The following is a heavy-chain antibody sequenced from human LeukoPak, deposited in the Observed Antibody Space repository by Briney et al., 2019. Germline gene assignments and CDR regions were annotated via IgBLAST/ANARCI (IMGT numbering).Heavy chain of an antibody. V-gene: IGHV3-9*01. D-gene: IGHD3-22*01. Sequence: GGSLRLLCAASGFTFDHFAKHWVRPAPGKGLEWVSGISWNSGSIGYADSVKGRFTISRDNAKNSLYLQMNSLRAEDTALYYCAKSLGNTMIVPGVDVWGQGTTVTVSS. CDR1: GFTFDHFA. CDR3: AKSLGNTMIVPGVDV. CDR2: ISWNSGSI. J-gene: IGHJ6*02.